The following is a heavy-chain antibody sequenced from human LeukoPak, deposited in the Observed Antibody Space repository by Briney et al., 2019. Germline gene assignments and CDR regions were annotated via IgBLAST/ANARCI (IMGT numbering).Heavy chain of an antibody. J-gene: IGHJ4*02. CDR1: GLTFSSHA. V-gene: IGHV3-30-3*01. CDR2: ISYDGSNK. D-gene: IGHD3-9*01. Sequence: GRSLRLSCAASGLTFSSHAMHWVRQAPGKGLEWVAVISYDGSNKYYADSVKGRFTISRDSSRHTLYLQMNSLRAEDTAVYYCVRDATSGPLTLTNWGQGTLVIVSS. CDR3: VRDATSGPLTLTN.